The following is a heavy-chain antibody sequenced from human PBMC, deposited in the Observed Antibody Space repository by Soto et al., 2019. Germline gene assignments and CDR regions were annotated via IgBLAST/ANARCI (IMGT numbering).Heavy chain of an antibody. J-gene: IGHJ4*02. D-gene: IGHD4-17*01. Sequence: QVQLQESGPGLVKPSQTLSLTCTVSGGSVRSGDYYWSWIRQPPGKGLEWIGYIYSSGSAYYNPSLKSRLTISLDTSKNQFSLKLSSVTAADTAVYYCAIVPYLHDYGDYYFDYWGQGTLVTVSS. CDR3: AIVPYLHDYGDYYFDY. CDR2: IYSSGSA. V-gene: IGHV4-30-4*08. CDR1: GGSVRSGDYY.